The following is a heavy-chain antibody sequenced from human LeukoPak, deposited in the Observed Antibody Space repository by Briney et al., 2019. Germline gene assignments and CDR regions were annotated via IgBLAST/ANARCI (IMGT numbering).Heavy chain of an antibody. CDR1: GGSFSGYY. CDR2: INHSGST. Sequence: SETLSLTCAVYGGSFSGYYWSWIRQPPGKGLEWIGEINHSGSTNYNPSLKSRVTISVDTSKNQFSLKLSSVTAADTAVYYCARGLGLYDSSGSLGYWGLGTLVTVSS. V-gene: IGHV4-34*01. CDR3: ARGLGLYDSSGSLGY. D-gene: IGHD3-22*01. J-gene: IGHJ4*02.